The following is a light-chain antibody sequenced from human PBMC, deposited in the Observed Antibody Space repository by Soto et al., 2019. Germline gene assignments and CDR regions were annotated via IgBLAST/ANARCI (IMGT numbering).Light chain of an antibody. CDR1: QPISSW. CDR2: SAS. CDR3: QQASSFPLT. J-gene: IGKJ4*01. V-gene: IGKV1-12*01. Sequence: IQMTQSPSSVSASVGDGVTITCRASQPISSWLAWYQQKPGQPPNLLIYSASTLRSGVPSRFSGSESGTLFTLTITNLQPEDFATYYCQQASSFPLTFGGGTKVEV.